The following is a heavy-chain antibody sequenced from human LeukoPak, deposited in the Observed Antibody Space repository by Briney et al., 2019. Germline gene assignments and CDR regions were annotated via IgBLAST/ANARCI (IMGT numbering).Heavy chain of an antibody. V-gene: IGHV4-38-2*02. CDR2: MFKSGSI. D-gene: IGHD3-22*01. Sequence: SETLSLTCSVSGYSISSGYYWGWIRQPPGKGLEWIGSMFKSGSIYYNPSLKSRVSISLDTSKNQFSLKLSSVTAADTAVYYCARGLTSGYYGHYYMDVWGKGTTVTVSS. J-gene: IGHJ6*03. CDR3: ARGLTSGYYGHYYMDV. CDR1: GYSISSGYY.